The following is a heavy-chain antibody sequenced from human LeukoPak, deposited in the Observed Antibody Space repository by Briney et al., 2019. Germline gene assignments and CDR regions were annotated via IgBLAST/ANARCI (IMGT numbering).Heavy chain of an antibody. CDR1: GGSIRSESYY. D-gene: IGHD6-19*01. CDR3: ARDMTGSGWNDAFDI. V-gene: IGHV4-61*02. J-gene: IGHJ3*02. Sequence: PSQTLSLTCSVSGGSIRSESYYWSWIRQPAGKGLEWIVRIYSSGSSKFNPSLKSRVTISIDTSKNQFSLNLSSVTAADTAVYYCARDMTGSGWNDAFDIWGQGTMVTVSS. CDR2: IYSSGSS.